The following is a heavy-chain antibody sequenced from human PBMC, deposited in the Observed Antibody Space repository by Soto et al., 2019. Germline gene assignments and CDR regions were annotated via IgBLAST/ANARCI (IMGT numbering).Heavy chain of an antibody. J-gene: IGHJ6*03. CDR1: GGSISSGGYY. Sequence: SETLSLTCTVSGGSISSGGYYWSWIRQHPGKGLEWIGYIYYSGSTNYNPSLKSRVTISVDTSKNQFSLKLSSVTAADTAVYYCARRRDYDILTGYYPVYYMDVWGKGTTVTVSS. V-gene: IGHV4-31*03. CDR2: IYYSGST. D-gene: IGHD3-9*01. CDR3: ARRRDYDILTGYYPVYYMDV.